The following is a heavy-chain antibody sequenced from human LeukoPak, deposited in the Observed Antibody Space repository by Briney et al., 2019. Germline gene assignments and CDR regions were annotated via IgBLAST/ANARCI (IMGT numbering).Heavy chain of an antibody. Sequence: GGSLRLSCAASGFTFSSCWMHWVRQAPGKGLVWVSRINSDGGSTSYADSVKGRFTISRDNAKNTLYLQMNSLRAEDTAVYYCASLFGASWSDAFDIWGQGTMVTVSS. V-gene: IGHV3-74*01. CDR2: INSDGGST. J-gene: IGHJ3*02. CDR1: GFTFSSCW. CDR3: ASLFGASWSDAFDI. D-gene: IGHD6-13*01.